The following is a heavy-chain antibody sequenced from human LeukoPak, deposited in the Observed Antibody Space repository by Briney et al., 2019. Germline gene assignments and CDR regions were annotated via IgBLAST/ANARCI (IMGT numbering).Heavy chain of an antibody. CDR2: MYYGGST. Sequence: SETLSFTCTVSGGSISSDSYYWGWIRQPPGKGLEWIGSMYYGGSTYYSPSLKSRVTISVDTSRDQFSLKLSSVTAADTGIYYCTRHHRDGAFDYWGQGTLVTVSS. V-gene: IGHV4-39*01. D-gene: IGHD5-24*01. CDR3: TRHHRDGAFDY. J-gene: IGHJ4*02. CDR1: GGSISSDSYY.